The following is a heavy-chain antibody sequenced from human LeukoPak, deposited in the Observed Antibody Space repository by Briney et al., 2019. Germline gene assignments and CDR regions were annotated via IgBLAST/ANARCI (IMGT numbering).Heavy chain of an antibody. V-gene: IGHV1-18*01. Sequence: GASVKVSCKASGYTFTSYGISWVRQAPGQGLEWMGWISAYNGNTNYAQKLQGRVTMTTDTSTSTAYMELSSLRSEDTAVYYCARERYCSGGSCYFDYWGQGTLVTVSS. CDR3: ARERYCSGGSCYFDY. J-gene: IGHJ4*02. D-gene: IGHD2-15*01. CDR2: ISAYNGNT. CDR1: GYTFTSYG.